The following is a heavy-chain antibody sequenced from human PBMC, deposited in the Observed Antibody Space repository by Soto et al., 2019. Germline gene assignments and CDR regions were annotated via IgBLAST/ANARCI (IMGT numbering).Heavy chain of an antibody. CDR3: AISLRLGESFDY. V-gene: IGHV1-3*04. J-gene: IGHJ4*02. CDR1: GYTFTTYA. D-gene: IGHD3-16*01. Sequence: QVQLVQSGAEVKKPGASVQVSCKPSGYTFTTYAIHWVRQAPGQSLEWMAWIHTGNGNTKYSPRFQGRVTITRDTSASTAYMELSSLRSEDTAVYYCAISLRLGESFDYWGQGTLLTVSS. CDR2: IHTGNGNT.